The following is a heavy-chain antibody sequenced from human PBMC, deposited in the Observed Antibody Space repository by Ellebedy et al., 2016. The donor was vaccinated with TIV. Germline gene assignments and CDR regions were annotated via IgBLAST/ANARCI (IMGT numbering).Heavy chain of an antibody. J-gene: IGHJ4*02. CDR3: ARDSGGYGDYGDY. CDR2: IIPIFGTA. V-gene: IGHV1-69*13. D-gene: IGHD4-17*01. CDR1: GGTFSSYA. Sequence: AASVKVSCKASGGTFSSYAISWVRQAPGQGLEWMGGIIPIFGTANYAQKFQGRVTITADESTSTAYMELSSLRSEDTAVYYCARDSGGYGDYGDYWGQGTLDTVSS.